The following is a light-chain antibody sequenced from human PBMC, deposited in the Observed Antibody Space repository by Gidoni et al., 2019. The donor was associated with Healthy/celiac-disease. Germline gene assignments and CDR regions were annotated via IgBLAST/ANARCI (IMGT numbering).Light chain of an antibody. CDR2: AAS. Sequence: DIQLTQSPSSLSASVVDRVTITCRASHSISSYLNWYQQKPGKAPKLLIYAASSLQSGVPSRFSGSGSGTDFTLTSSSLQAEDVATYYCQQSYSTPRTFGQGTKLEIK. J-gene: IGKJ2*01. CDR3: QQSYSTPRT. V-gene: IGKV1-39*01. CDR1: HSISSY.